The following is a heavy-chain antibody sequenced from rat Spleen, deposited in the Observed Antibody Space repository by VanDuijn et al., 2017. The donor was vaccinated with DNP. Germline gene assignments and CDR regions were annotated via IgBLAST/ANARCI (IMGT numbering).Heavy chain of an antibody. CDR2: ITYDCGNT. J-gene: IGHJ2*01. V-gene: IGHV5S23*01. D-gene: IGHD1-6*01. CDR3: ARRKNYGLSYYFDY. CDR1: GFTFSDYY. Sequence: EVQLVESGGGLVQPGRSLKLSCAASGFTFSDYYMAWVRQAPTKGLEWVAYITYDCGNTYYRDSVKGRFTISRDNAKSTLYLQMDSLRSEETATYYCARRKNYGLSYYFDYWGQGVMVTVSS.